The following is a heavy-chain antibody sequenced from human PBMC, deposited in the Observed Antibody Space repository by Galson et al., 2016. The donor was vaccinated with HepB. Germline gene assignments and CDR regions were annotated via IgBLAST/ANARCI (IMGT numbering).Heavy chain of an antibody. D-gene: IGHD2-2*01. CDR2: ILFDGSHK. CDR1: GFTFSSYR. CDR3: AKGEAASSCYAPFDY. Sequence: SLRLSCAASGFTFSSYRMHWVRQAPGKGLEWVAIILFDGSHKYYGDSVSGRFTISRDNSKKTLYLQMNSLRADDTAVYYCAKGEAASSCYAPFDYWGQGTLVTVSA. J-gene: IGHJ4*02. V-gene: IGHV3-30*18.